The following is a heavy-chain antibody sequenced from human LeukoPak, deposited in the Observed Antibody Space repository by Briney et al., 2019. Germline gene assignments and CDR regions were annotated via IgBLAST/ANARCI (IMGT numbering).Heavy chain of an antibody. Sequence: GGSLRLSCAASGFTFSSYGMHWVRQAPGKGLQWVSTISYDGDNKYYVDSVKGRFTISRDNSKNTLYLQMNSLRAEDTAVYYCARAGGQLLHGFGYFEYWGQGTLVTVSS. V-gene: IGHV3-30*19. CDR1: GFTFSSYG. J-gene: IGHJ4*02. CDR3: ARAGGQLLHGFGYFEY. D-gene: IGHD6-13*01. CDR2: ISYDGDNK.